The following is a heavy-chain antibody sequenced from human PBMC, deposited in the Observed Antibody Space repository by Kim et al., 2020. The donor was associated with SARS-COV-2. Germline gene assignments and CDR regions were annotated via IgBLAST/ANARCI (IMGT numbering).Heavy chain of an antibody. J-gene: IGHJ6*01. D-gene: IGHD5-12*01. Sequence: GGSLRPSCAASGFTFSSYGMHWVRQAPGKGLEWVAVISYDGSNKYYADSVKGRFTISRDNSKNTLYLQMNSLRAEDTAVYYCAKRDFGGHEGGFYYYYG. V-gene: IGHV3-30*18. CDR2: ISYDGSNK. CDR3: AKRDFGGHEGGFYYYYG. CDR1: GFTFSSYG.